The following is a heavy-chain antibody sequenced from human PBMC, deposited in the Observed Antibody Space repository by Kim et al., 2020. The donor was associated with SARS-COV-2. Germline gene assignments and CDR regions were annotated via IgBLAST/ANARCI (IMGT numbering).Heavy chain of an antibody. CDR2: IYSGGSST. CDR3: AKGSGSGWYSYLDY. Sequence: GGSLRLSCAASGFTFSTYAMSTYAMSWVRQAPGKGLEWVSVIYSGGSSTYYADSVKGRFTISRNNSKNTLYLQMNSLRAEDTAVYYCAKGSGSGWYSYLDYWGQGSLVTVSS. D-gene: IGHD6-13*01. CDR1: GFTFSTYAMSTYA. V-gene: IGHV3-23*03. J-gene: IGHJ4*02.